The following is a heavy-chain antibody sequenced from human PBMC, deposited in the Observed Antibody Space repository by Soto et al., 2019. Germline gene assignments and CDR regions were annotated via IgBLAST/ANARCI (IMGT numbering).Heavy chain of an antibody. CDR3: ARGIAVAGTWRYYFDY. V-gene: IGHV1-69*13. J-gene: IGHJ4*02. D-gene: IGHD6-19*01. CDR1: GGTFSSYA. CDR2: IIPIFGTA. Sequence: GASVKVSCKASGGTFSSYASSWVRQAPGQGLEWMGGIIPIFGTANYAQKFQGRVTITADESTSTAYMELSSLRSEDTAVYYCARGIAVAGTWRYYFDYWGQGTLVTVSS.